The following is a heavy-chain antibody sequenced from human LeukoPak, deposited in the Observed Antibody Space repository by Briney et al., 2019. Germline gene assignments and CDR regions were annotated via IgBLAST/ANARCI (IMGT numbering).Heavy chain of an antibody. V-gene: IGHV1-69*05. D-gene: IGHD3-10*01. CDR3: ARLDYYGSGSYKFDP. J-gene: IGHJ5*02. CDR2: IIPIFGTA. CDR1: GGTFSSFA. Sequence: GASVKVSCKASGGTFSSFAISWVRQAPGQGLEWMGEIIPIFGTANYAQKFQGRVTITTDESTSTAYMELSSLRSEDTAVYYCARLDYYGSGSYKFDPWGQGTLVTVSS.